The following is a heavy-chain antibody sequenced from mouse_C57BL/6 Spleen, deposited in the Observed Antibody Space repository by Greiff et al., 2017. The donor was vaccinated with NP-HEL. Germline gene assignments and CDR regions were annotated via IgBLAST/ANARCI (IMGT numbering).Heavy chain of an antibody. CDR2: ISSGSSTI. J-gene: IGHJ4*01. CDR1: GFTFSDYG. Sequence: EVKLMESGGGLVKPGGSLKLSCAASGFTFSDYGMHWVRQAPEKGLEWVAYISSGSSTIYYADTVKGRFTISRANAKNTLFLQMTSLRSEDTAMYYCARGDAMDYWGQGTSVTVSS. CDR3: ARGDAMDY. V-gene: IGHV5-17*01.